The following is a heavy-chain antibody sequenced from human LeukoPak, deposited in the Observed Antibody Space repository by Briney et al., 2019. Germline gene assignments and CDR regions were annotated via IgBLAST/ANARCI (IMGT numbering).Heavy chain of an antibody. D-gene: IGHD5-12*01. CDR1: GGSISSFY. CDR2: ISYSGST. J-gene: IGHJ5*02. CDR3: ATYSGYDLGNWFDP. V-gene: IGHV4-59*01. Sequence: SETLSLTCTVSGGSISSFYWSWIRQPPGKGLEWVGDISYSGSTNYNPSLKSRLTISVDTSKNQFSLKLSSVTAADTAVYYCATYSGYDLGNWFDPWGQGTLVTVSS.